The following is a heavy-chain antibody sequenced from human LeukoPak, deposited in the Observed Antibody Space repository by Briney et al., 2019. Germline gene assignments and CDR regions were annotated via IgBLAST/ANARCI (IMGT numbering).Heavy chain of an antibody. Sequence: GGSLRLSCAASGFTFSNYALNWVRQAPGKGLEWVSIIGGSGTTTYYADSVKGRFTISRDNSKYTLYLQMNSLRAEDTAVYYCAKKVGGIYTFDIWGQGTMVTVSS. J-gene: IGHJ3*02. CDR1: GFTFSNYA. CDR3: AKKVGGIYTFDI. D-gene: IGHD1-26*01. CDR2: IGGSGTTT. V-gene: IGHV3-23*01.